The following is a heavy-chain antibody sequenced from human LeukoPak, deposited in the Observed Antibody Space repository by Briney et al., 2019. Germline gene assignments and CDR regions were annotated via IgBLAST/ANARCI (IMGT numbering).Heavy chain of an antibody. D-gene: IGHD1-26*01. V-gene: IGHV4-31*03. Sequence: SETLSLTCTVSGGSISSGGYYWSWIRQHPGKGLEWIGYIYYSGSTYYNPSLKSRVTISVDTSKNQFSLKLSSVTAADTAVYYCARAAPTRLLSPDYFDYWGQGTLVTVSS. CDR3: ARAAPTRLLSPDYFDY. CDR1: GGSISSGGYY. CDR2: IYYSGST. J-gene: IGHJ4*02.